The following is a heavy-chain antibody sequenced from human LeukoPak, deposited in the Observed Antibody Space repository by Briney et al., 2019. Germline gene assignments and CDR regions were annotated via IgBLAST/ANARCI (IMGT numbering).Heavy chain of an antibody. CDR1: GFTFSSYG. Sequence: GGSLRLSCAASGFTFSSYGMHWVRQAPGQGLEWMGIINPSGGSTSYAQKFQGRVTMTRDTSTSTVYMELSSLRSEDTAVYYCAREFGQPNDAFDIWGQGTMVTVSS. D-gene: IGHD3-10*01. V-gene: IGHV1-46*01. CDR3: AREFGQPNDAFDI. CDR2: INPSGGST. J-gene: IGHJ3*02.